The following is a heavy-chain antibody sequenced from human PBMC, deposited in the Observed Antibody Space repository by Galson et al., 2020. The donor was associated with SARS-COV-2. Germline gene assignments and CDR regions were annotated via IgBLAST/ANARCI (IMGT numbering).Heavy chain of an antibody. Sequence: SETLSLTCNVSGYSINRGYYWGWIRQSPGKGLEWIGTIYQSGYTYYNPSFKSRLIISVDTSRNQFSLRLNSVTAADTAAYYCARDGRGDSSSWFDSWGPGILVTVSS. D-gene: IGHD6-6*01. CDR1: GYSINRGYY. J-gene: IGHJ5*01. V-gene: IGHV4-38-2*02. CDR3: ARDGRGDSSSWFDS. CDR2: IYQSGYT.